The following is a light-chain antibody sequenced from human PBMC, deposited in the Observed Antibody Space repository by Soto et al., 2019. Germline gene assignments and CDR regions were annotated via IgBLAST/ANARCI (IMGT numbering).Light chain of an antibody. CDR1: QSVGNN. CDR3: QQYGDWPLT. CDR2: ATS. J-gene: IGKJ4*01. Sequence: EIVLTQSPATLSVSPGERATVSCRASQSVGNNFAWYQQKPGQAPRLLIFATSTRATGVPARFSGSGSGTELTLTISSLQSEDFAVYYCQQYGDWPLTFGGGAKVEIE. V-gene: IGKV3-15*01.